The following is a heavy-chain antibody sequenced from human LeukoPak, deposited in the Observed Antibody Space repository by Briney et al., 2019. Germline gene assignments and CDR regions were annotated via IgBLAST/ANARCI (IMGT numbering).Heavy chain of an antibody. CDR3: ARDRVGGSYVFDI. CDR2: ISDSSGYT. J-gene: IGHJ3*02. CDR1: GFSLTDYY. D-gene: IGHD1-26*01. V-gene: IGHV3-11*06. Sequence: KTGGSLRHSCAASGFSLTDYYMSWIRQAPGKGREWVSYISDSSGYTKDADSVKGRFTISRDNAKKSLYLQMNSLRAEDTAVYYCARDRVGGSYVFDIWGQGTMVTVSS.